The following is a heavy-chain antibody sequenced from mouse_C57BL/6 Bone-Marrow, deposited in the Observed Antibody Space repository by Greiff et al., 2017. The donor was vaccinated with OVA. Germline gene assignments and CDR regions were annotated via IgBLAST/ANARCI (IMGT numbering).Heavy chain of an antibody. J-gene: IGHJ1*03. D-gene: IGHD1-1*01. CDR1: GFTFSSYA. Sequence: DVHLVESGGGLVKPGGSLKLSCAASGFTFSSYAMSWVRQTPEKRLEWVATISDGGSYTYYPDNVKGRFTISRDNAKNNLYLQMSHLKSEDTAMYYCARDPLYSRRYFDVWGTGTTVTVSS. V-gene: IGHV5-4*01. CDR2: ISDGGSYT. CDR3: ARDPLYSRRYFDV.